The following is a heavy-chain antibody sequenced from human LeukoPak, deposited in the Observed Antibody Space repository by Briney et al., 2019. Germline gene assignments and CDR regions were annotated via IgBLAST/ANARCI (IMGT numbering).Heavy chain of an antibody. CDR1: GFTFSDHW. D-gene: IGHD4-17*01. Sequence: GGSLRLSCEVSGFTFSDHWMTWVRQAPGKGLEWVANIKQGGSQKYYVDSVKGRFTISRDDVKSTLFLQMNNLRAEDSALYHCARGPNFGDYVDFLDSWGQGTLVTVSS. CDR3: ARGPNFGDYVDFLDS. CDR2: IKQGGSQK. V-gene: IGHV3-7*01. J-gene: IGHJ4*02.